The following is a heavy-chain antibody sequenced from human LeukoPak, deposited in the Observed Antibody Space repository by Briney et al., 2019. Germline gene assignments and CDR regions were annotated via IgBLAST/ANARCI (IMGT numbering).Heavy chain of an antibody. Sequence: GGSLRLSCAASGFTFSSYWMSWVRQAPGKGLEWVSSISSSSSYIYYADTVKGRFTISRDNAKNSLYLQKNSLRAEDTAVYYCARDLVTMVRGLLYWGQGTLVTVSS. CDR3: ARDLVTMVRGLLY. D-gene: IGHD3-10*01. V-gene: IGHV3-21*03. J-gene: IGHJ4*02. CDR2: ISSSSSYI. CDR1: GFTFSSYW.